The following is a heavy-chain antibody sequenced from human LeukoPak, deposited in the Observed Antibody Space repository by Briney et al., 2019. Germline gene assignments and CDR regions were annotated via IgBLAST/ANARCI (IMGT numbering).Heavy chain of an antibody. J-gene: IGHJ3*01. CDR2: IKPGGNEK. D-gene: IGHD3-3*01. V-gene: IGHV3-7*03. CDR3: ATFRFLGT. CDR1: GFTFSSYA. Sequence: GGSLRLSCAASGFTFSSYAMSWVRQAPGKGLEWVANIKPGGNEKYYVDSVKGRFTISRDNAKNSLYLQMNSLRAEDTAVYYCATFRFLGTWGQGTMVTVSP.